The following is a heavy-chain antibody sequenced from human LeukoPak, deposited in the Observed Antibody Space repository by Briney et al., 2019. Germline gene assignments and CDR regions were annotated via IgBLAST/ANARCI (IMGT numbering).Heavy chain of an antibody. D-gene: IGHD3-22*01. Sequence: GRSLRLSCAASGFTFSSYGMHWVRQAPGKGLEWVAVIWYDGSNKYYADSVKGRFTISRDNSKNTLYLQMNSLRAEDTAVYYCARDFNYYDRSGYPDYWGQGTLVTVSS. CDR1: GFTFSSYG. CDR3: ARDFNYYDRSGYPDY. V-gene: IGHV3-33*01. J-gene: IGHJ4*02. CDR2: IWYDGSNK.